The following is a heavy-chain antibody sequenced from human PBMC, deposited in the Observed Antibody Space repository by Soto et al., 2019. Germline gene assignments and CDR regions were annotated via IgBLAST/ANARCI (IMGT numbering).Heavy chain of an antibody. D-gene: IGHD3-10*01. J-gene: IGHJ4*02. CDR1: GGTFSSYT. CDR2: IIPILGIA. Sequence: QVQLVQSGAEVKKPGSSVKVSCKASGGTFSSYTISWVRQAPGQGLEWMGRIIPILGIANYAREFEGSVTIPADSTTRPAYIELSSLSSEYTTVYYCASAQYYYCSGTRWCQGTVVTVSS. CDR3: ASAQYYYCSGTR. V-gene: IGHV1-69*02.